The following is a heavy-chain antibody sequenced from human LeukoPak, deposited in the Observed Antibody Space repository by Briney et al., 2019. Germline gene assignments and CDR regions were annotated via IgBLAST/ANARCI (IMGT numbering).Heavy chain of an antibody. CDR3: ARKAVSGSGWYPFDF. J-gene: IGHJ4*02. CDR2: IIPIFGTA. V-gene: IGHV1-69*05. CDR1: GGTFSSYA. D-gene: IGHD6-19*01. Sequence: ASVKVSCKAPGGTFSSYAISWVRQAPGQGLEWMGGIIPIFGTANYAQKFQGRVTLTRNTSITTAYMELSSLRSEDTAVYYCARKAVSGSGWYPFDFWGQGSLVTVSS.